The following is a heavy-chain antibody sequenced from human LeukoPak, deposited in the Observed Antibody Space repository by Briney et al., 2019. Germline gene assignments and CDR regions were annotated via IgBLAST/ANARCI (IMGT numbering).Heavy chain of an antibody. CDR3: ARDLIDTRLRFLEWLPGRIYGMDV. V-gene: IGHV1-2*02. D-gene: IGHD3-3*01. J-gene: IGHJ6*02. Sequence: ASVKVSCKASGYTFTSYDINWVRQAPGQGLEWMGWINPNSGGTNYAQKFQGRVTMTRDTSISTAYMELSRLRSDDTAVYYCARDLIDTRLRFLEWLPGRIYGMDVWGQGTTVTVSS. CDR2: INPNSGGT. CDR1: GYTFTSYD.